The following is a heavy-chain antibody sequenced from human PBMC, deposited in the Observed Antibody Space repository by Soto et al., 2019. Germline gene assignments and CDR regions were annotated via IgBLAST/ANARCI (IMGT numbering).Heavy chain of an antibody. CDR3: ARASSTQGYYYYYMDV. J-gene: IGHJ6*03. V-gene: IGHV3-21*01. D-gene: IGHD2-2*01. CDR2: ISRSNSYI. CDR1: GFTFRSHS. Sequence: GGSLRLSCAASGFTFRSHSMDWVRQAPGKGLEWVSSISRSNSYIYYADSVKGRFTISRDNAKNSLYLQMNSLSAEDTAVYYCARASSTQGYYYYYMDVWGKETTVTVSS.